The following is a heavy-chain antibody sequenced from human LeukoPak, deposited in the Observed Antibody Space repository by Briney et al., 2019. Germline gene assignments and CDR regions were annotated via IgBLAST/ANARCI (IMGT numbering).Heavy chain of an antibody. CDR1: GFTFSSYA. CDR2: ISSNGGST. CDR3: AKEGYYGSGSFPDY. Sequence: PGGSLRLSCAASGFTFSSYAMHWVRQAPGKGLEYVSAISSNGGSTYYANSVKGRFTISRDNSKNTLYLQMGSLRAEDMAVYYCAKEGYYGSGSFPDYWGQGTLVTVSS. D-gene: IGHD3-10*01. V-gene: IGHV3-64*01. J-gene: IGHJ4*02.